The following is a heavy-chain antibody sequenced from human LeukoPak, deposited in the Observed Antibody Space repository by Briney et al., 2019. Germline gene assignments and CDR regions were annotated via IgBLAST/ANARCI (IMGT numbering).Heavy chain of an antibody. CDR3: ARVGALSSSWLLY. J-gene: IGHJ4*02. CDR2: ISRNATTI. D-gene: IGHD6-13*01. V-gene: IGHV3-48*03. Sequence: GGSLRLSCAASGFTFSSYEMNWVRQAPGKGLEWVSSISRNATTIYYADSVKGRFTISRDNAKNSLYLQMNSQRAEDTAVYFCARVGALSSSWLLYWGQGTLVTVSS. CDR1: GFTFSSYE.